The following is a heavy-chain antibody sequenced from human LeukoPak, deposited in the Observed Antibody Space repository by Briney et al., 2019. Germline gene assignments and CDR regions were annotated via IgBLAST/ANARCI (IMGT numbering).Heavy chain of an antibody. J-gene: IGHJ3*02. V-gene: IGHV3-7*01. CDR1: GFTFGNYW. CDR3: AGRIFDI. Sequence: PRGSLRLSCAGYGFTFGNYWMAWVREAPGKGLEWVANIKEDGSEKYYLDSVEGRFTISRENAKSSVYLQMNSLRAEDTAVYYCAGRIFDIWGQGTMVTVSS. CDR2: IKEDGSEK.